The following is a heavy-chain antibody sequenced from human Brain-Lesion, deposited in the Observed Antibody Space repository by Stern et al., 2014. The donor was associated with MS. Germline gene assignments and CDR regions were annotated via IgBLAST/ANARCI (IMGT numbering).Heavy chain of an antibody. D-gene: IGHD3-3*01. CDR2: ISYSGNT. Sequence: QLQESGPGLVKPSQTLSLTCTVSGGAVSSGDRYWSWIRQHPEKGLEWIGYISYSGNTYYNPSLESRVTISMDRSKNQFSRKLRSVTAADTAVYYCARVTEFLRFFYPDYWGQGIRVTVSS. J-gene: IGHJ4*02. CDR1: GGAVSSGDRY. CDR3: ARVTEFLRFFYPDY. V-gene: IGHV4-31*03.